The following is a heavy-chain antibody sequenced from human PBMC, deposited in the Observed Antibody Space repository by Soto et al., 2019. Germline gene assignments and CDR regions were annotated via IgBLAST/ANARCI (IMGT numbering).Heavy chain of an antibody. CDR1: GDSIRSGYW. V-gene: IGHV4-4*02. CDR3: ATMDMVRGVISDY. Sequence: ASETLSLTCTVSGDSIRSGYWHIWLRQPPGKGLEWIGELDDSGSTKYNPSLKSRLTISEDKSKNQFSLRLTSVTAADTAVYYCATMDMVRGVISDYWGLGTLVTVSS. D-gene: IGHD3-10*01. J-gene: IGHJ4*02. CDR2: LDDSGST.